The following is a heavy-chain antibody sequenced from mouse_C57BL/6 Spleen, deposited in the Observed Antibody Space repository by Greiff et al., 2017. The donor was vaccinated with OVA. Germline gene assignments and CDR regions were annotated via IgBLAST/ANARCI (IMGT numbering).Heavy chain of an antibody. D-gene: IGHD2-4*01. CDR3: ARREWYDYDPFAY. J-gene: IGHJ3*01. Sequence: LVESGAELVKPGASVKISCKASGYAFSSYWMNWVKQRPGKGLEWIGQIYPGDGDTNYNGKFKGKATLTADKSSSTAYMQLSSLTSEDSAVYFCARREWYDYDPFAYWGQGTLVTVSA. CDR2: IYPGDGDT. V-gene: IGHV1-80*01. CDR1: GYAFSSYW.